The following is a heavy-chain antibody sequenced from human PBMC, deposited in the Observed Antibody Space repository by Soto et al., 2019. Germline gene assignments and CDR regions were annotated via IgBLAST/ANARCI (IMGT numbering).Heavy chain of an antibody. CDR2: ISYDGSNK. Sequence: GGSLRLSCAASGFTFSSYAMHWVRQAPGKGLEWVAVISYDGSNKYYADSVKGRFTISRDNSKNTLYLQMNSLRAEDTAVYYCARDTAAAFDYWGQGTLVTVSS. V-gene: IGHV3-30-3*01. CDR1: GFTFSSYA. CDR3: ARDTAAAFDY. J-gene: IGHJ4*02. D-gene: IGHD6-13*01.